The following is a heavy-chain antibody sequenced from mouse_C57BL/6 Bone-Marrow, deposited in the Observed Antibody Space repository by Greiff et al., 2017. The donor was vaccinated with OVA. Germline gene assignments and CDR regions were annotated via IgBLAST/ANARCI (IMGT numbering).Heavy chain of an antibody. Sequence: QVQLKESGAELMKPGASVKLSCKATGYTFTGYWIEWVKQRPGHGLEWIGEILPGSGSTNYNEKFKGKATFTADTSSNTAYMQLSSLTTEDSAIYSYAIHPLYYYGSSYDYWGQGTTLTVSS. CDR3: AIHPLYYYGSSYDY. V-gene: IGHV1-9*01. CDR1: GYTFTGYW. D-gene: IGHD1-1*01. J-gene: IGHJ2*01. CDR2: ILPGSGST.